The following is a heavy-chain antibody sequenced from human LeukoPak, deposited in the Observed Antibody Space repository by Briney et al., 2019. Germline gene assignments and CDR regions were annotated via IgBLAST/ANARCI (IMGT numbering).Heavy chain of an antibody. J-gene: IGHJ4*02. V-gene: IGHV4-34*01. CDR2: TNHTGNT. CDR1: GGSFSGYY. Sequence: SETLSLACAVYGGSFSGYYWSWIRQPPGKGLEWIGETNHTGNTYYNPSLKSRVTISLDTSKNQFSLRLTSVTAADTAVYYCARDPGGYFDPLYYFDYWGQGTLVTVSS. D-gene: IGHD3-9*01. CDR3: ARDPGGYFDPLYYFDY.